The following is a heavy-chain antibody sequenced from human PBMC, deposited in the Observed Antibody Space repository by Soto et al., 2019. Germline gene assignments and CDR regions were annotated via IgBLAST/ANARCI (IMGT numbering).Heavy chain of an antibody. CDR3: AREGPGVRGRYYYYYGMDV. V-gene: IGHV3-33*01. CDR1: GFTFSSYV. J-gene: IGHJ6*02. CDR2: IWYDGSNK. Sequence: GGSLILSCASSGFTFSSYVMHLVRQTPGKGLEWVAVIWYDGSNKYYADSVKGRFTISRDNSKNTLYLQMNSLRAEDTAVYYCAREGPGVRGRYYYYYGMDVWGQGTTVTVSS. D-gene: IGHD3-10*01.